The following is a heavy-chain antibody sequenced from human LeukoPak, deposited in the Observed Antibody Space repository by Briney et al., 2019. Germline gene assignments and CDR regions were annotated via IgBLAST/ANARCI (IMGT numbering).Heavy chain of an antibody. V-gene: IGHV4-34*01. CDR3: ARAPPYYYDSSGPKIFDY. D-gene: IGHD3-22*01. J-gene: IGHJ4*02. Sequence: SETLSLTCAVYGGSFSGYYWSWTRQPPGKGLEWIGEINHSGSTNYNPSLKSRVTISVDTSKNQFSLKLSSVTAADTAVYYCARAPPYYYDSSGPKIFDYWGQGTLVTVSS. CDR1: GGSFSGYY. CDR2: INHSGST.